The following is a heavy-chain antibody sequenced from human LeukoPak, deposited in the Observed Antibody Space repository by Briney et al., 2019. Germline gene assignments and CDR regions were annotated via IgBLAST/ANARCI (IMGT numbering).Heavy chain of an antibody. J-gene: IGHJ5*02. D-gene: IGHD1-26*01. Sequence: PGGSLRLSCAASGLIFSNYAMSWVRQAPGKGLEWVPVIGGSGVNTYYADSAKGRFTISRDNSKNTLFLQMNSLRAEDTAVYYCAKGMSGSSPYNWFDPWGQGTLVTVSS. V-gene: IGHV3-23*01. CDR3: AKGMSGSSPYNWFDP. CDR1: GLIFSNYA. CDR2: IGGSGVNT.